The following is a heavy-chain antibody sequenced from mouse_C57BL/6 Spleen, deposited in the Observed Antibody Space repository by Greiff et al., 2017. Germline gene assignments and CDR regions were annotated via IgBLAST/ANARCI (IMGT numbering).Heavy chain of an antibody. CDR3: ARMGITTDWYFDV. V-gene: IGHV1-22*01. CDR1: GYTFTDYN. Sequence: VQLQQSGPELVKPGASVKMSCKASGYTFTDYNMHWVKQSHGKSLEWIGYINPNNGGTSYNQKFKGKATLTVNKSSSTAYMELRSLTSEDSAVYYCARMGITTDWYFDVWGTGTTVTVSS. D-gene: IGHD1-1*01. J-gene: IGHJ1*03. CDR2: INPNNGGT.